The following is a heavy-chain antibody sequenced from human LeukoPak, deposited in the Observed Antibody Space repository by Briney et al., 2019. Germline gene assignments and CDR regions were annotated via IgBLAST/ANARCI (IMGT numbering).Heavy chain of an antibody. CDR1: GFTFSSYA. CDR3: AKDRPEGWALGESSLWIYY. V-gene: IGHV3-23*01. D-gene: IGHD3-16*02. Sequence: GGSLKLSCAASGFTFSSYAMSWVRQAPGQGLEWVSAISGNSGSTYYADSVKGRFTISRDNSKNTLYLQMNSLRAEDTAVYYCAKDRPEGWALGESSLWIYYWGQGTLVTVSS. J-gene: IGHJ4*02. CDR2: ISGNSGST.